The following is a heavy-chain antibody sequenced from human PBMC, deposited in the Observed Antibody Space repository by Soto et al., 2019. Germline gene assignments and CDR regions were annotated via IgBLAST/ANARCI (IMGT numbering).Heavy chain of an antibody. CDR2: IYYSGST. CDR1: ISTVSGGSISSYY. J-gene: IGHJ6*03. V-gene: IGHV4-59*08. CDR3: AKSDPYGDYRNYYYYMDV. Sequence: ISTVSGGSISSYYWSWIRQPPGKGLEWIGYIYYSGSTNYNPSLKSRISISVDTSKNQFSLKLSSVTAADTAVYYCAKSDPYGDYRNYYYYMDVWGKGTTVTVSS. D-gene: IGHD4-17*01.